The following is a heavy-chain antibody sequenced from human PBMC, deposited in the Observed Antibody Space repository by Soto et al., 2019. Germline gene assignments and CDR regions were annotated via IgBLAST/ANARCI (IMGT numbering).Heavy chain of an antibody. CDR2: IYYSGST. D-gene: IGHD2-15*01. V-gene: IGHV4-59*01. CDR1: GGSISSYY. CDR3: ARGYCSGGSCYSERDYYYYYMDV. J-gene: IGHJ6*03. Sequence: SETLSLTCTVSGGSISSYYWSWIRQPPGKGLEWIGYIYYSGSTNYNPSLKSRVTISVDTSKNQFSLKLSSVTAADTAVYYCARGYCSGGSCYSERDYYYYYMDVWGKGTTVTVSS.